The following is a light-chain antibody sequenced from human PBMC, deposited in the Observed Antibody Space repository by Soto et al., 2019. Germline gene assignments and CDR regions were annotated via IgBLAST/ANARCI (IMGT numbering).Light chain of an antibody. CDR1: QSISSY. Sequence: IHMTKSPSSLSASVGHRVTITCRASQSISSYLNWYQQKPGKAPKLLIYAASSLQSGVPSRFSGSGSGTDFTLTISSLQPEDFATYYCQQSYSTLITFGQGTRLEIK. V-gene: IGKV1-39*01. CDR2: AAS. CDR3: QQSYSTLIT. J-gene: IGKJ5*01.